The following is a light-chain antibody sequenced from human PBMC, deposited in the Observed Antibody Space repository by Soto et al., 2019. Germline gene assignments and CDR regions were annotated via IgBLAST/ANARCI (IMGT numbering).Light chain of an antibody. CDR3: QQYNKWPPWT. J-gene: IGKJ1*01. V-gene: IGKV3-15*01. CDR1: QSINDN. Sequence: EIVITQSPATLSVSPGQRATLSCRASQSINDNLAWYQQKTGQAPRLLIYDASTRATGIAARFSGSGSGTEFTLTISSLQSEDFAVYYCQQYNKWPPWTFGQGTKVEIK. CDR2: DAS.